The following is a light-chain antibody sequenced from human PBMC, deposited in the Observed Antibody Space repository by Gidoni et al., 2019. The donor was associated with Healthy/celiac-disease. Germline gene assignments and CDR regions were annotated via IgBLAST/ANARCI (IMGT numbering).Light chain of an antibody. V-gene: IGLV2-23*02. CDR2: EVS. CDR1: SSDVGSYNL. CDR3: CSYAGSSTLV. Sequence: QSALTQPASVSRSPGQSIPISCTGTSSDVGSYNLVSWYQQHPGKAPKLMIYEVSKRPSGVSNRFSGSKSGNTASLTISGLQAEDEADYYCCSYAGSSTLVFGGGTKLTVL. J-gene: IGLJ2*01.